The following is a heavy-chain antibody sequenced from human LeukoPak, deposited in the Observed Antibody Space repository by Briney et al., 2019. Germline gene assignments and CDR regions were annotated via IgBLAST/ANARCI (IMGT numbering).Heavy chain of an antibody. CDR1: GFTFSNYD. J-gene: IGHJ5*02. CDR2: ISDRGDST. D-gene: IGHD6-19*01. CDR3: AKDLSRAVAADWFDP. Sequence: SGGSLRLSCAASGFTFSNYDMSCLRQAPGKGLEWGSSISDRGDSTYYADSVKGRFTISRDNSKNTLYLQMPNLRAADTAVYYCAKDLSRAVAADWFDPWDQGALFTVSS. V-gene: IGHV3-23*01.